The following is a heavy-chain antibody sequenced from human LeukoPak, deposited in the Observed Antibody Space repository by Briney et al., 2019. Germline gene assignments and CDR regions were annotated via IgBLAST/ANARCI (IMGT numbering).Heavy chain of an antibody. D-gene: IGHD6-19*01. J-gene: IGHJ4*02. CDR1: GFTFSSYS. CDR2: ISSSSSYI. CDR3: AREDSVAGALADY. V-gene: IGHV3-21*01. Sequence: PGGSLRLSCAASGFTFSSYSMNWVRQAPGKGLEWVSSISSSSSYIYYADSVKGRFTISRDNAKNSLYLQMNSLRAEDTAVYYCAREDSVAGALADYWGQGNLVTVSS.